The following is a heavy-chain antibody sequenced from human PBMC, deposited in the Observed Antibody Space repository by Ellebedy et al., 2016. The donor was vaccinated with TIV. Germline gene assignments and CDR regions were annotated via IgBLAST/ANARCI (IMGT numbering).Heavy chain of an antibody. D-gene: IGHD3-22*01. CDR3: VKGDSRDY. V-gene: IGHV3-21*01. CDR2: ISSDSRNI. Sequence: GESLKISCAASGFTFSSYWMHWVHQAPGMGLQYVASISSDSRNIHYAASVKGRFSISRDNDKYSLDLQMNSLGVEDTAVYYCVKGDSRDYWGQGTLVTVSS. J-gene: IGHJ4*02. CDR1: GFTFSSYW.